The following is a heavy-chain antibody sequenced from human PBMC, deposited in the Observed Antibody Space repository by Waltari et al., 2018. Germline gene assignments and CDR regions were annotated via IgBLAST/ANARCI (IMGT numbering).Heavy chain of an antibody. J-gene: IGHJ6*03. Sequence: QLQLQESGSGLVKPSQTLSLTCAVSGGSISSGGYSRSWIRQPPGKGLEWIGYIYHRGSTYYNPSLKSRVTISVDRSKNQFSLKLSSVTAADTAVYYCARASGYCSGGSCYLPVMDVWGKGTTVTVSS. CDR2: IYHRGST. CDR1: GGSISSGGYS. V-gene: IGHV4-30-2*01. CDR3: ARASGYCSGGSCYLPVMDV. D-gene: IGHD2-15*01.